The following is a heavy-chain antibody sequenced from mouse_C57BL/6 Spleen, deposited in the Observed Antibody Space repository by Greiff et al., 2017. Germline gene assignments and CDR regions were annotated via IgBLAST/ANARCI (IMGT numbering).Heavy chain of an antibody. CDR1: GYSITSGYD. D-gene: IGHD1-1*01. CDR2: ISYSGST. V-gene: IGHV3-1*01. Sequence: EVKVVESGPGMVKPSQSLSLTCTVTGYSITSGYDWHWIRHFPGNKLEWMGYISYSGSTNYNPSLKSRISITHDTSKNHFVLKVNSVTTEDTATYYCARGGYGSSYAWFAYWGQGTLVTVSA. J-gene: IGHJ3*01. CDR3: ARGGYGSSYAWFAY.